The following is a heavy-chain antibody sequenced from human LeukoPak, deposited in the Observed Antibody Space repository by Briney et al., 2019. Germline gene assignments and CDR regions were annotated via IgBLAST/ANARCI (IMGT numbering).Heavy chain of an antibody. CDR3: ARAWNWNYGLYDY. CDR1: GFTFSSYG. CDR2: IKQDGSEK. V-gene: IGHV3-7*01. J-gene: IGHJ4*02. D-gene: IGHD1-7*01. Sequence: PGRSLRLSCAASGFTFSSYGMHWVRQAPGKGLEWVANIKQDGSEKYYVDSVKGRFTISRDNAKNSLYLQMNSLRAEDTAVYYCARAWNWNYGLYDYWGQGTLVTVSS.